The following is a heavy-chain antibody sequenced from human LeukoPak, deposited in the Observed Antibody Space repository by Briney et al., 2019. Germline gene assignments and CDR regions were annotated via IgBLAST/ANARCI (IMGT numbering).Heavy chain of an antibody. CDR3: ARASGGRGTRILNWFDP. CDR1: GYSISSGYY. Sequence: PSETLSLTCTVSGYSISSGYYWGWIRQPPGKGLEWIGSIYHSGSTYYNPSLKSRVTISVDTSKNQFSLKLSSVTAADTAVYYCARASGGRGTRILNWFDPWGQGTLVTVSS. D-gene: IGHD2-15*01. CDR2: IYHSGST. J-gene: IGHJ5*02. V-gene: IGHV4-38-2*02.